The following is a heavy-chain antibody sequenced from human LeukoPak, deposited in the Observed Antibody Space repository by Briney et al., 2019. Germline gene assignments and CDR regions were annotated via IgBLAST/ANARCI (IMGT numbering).Heavy chain of an antibody. J-gene: IGHJ4*02. Sequence: ASVKVSCKASGGTFSSYAISWVRQAPGQGLEWMGGIIPIFGTANYAQKFQGRVTITADESTSTAYMELSSLRSEDTAVYYCARDLTCSSTSCRDYWGQRTLVTVSS. CDR3: ARDLTCSSTSCRDY. CDR2: IIPIFGTA. V-gene: IGHV1-69*13. CDR1: GGTFSSYA. D-gene: IGHD2-2*01.